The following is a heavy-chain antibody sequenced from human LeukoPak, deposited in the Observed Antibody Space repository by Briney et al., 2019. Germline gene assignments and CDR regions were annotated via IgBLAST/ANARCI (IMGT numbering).Heavy chain of an antibody. J-gene: IGHJ4*02. CDR2: IFYSGNT. Sequence: SETLSLTCTVSGGSISSYYWSWIRQPPGKGLEWIGYIFYSGNTNYNPSLKSRVTISLDTSKNQFSLRLSSVTAADTAVYYCARHGSVSSGALVWGQGTLVTVSS. CDR1: GGSISSYY. V-gene: IGHV4-59*08. CDR3: ARHGSVSSGALV. D-gene: IGHD3-22*01.